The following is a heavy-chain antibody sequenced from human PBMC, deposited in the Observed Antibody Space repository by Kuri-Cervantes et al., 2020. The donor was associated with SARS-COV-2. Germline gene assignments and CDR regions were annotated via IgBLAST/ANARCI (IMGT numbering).Heavy chain of an antibody. Sequence: SETLSLTCAVYGGSFSGYYWSWIRQPPGKGLEWIGEINHSGSTNYNPSLKSRVTISVDTSKNQFSLKLSSVTAADTAVYYCARDRAIFGVVIIPAGWFDPWGQGTLVTVSS. J-gene: IGHJ5*02. D-gene: IGHD3-3*01. CDR3: ARDRAIFGVVIIPAGWFDP. CDR1: GGSFSGYY. V-gene: IGHV4-34*01. CDR2: INHSGST.